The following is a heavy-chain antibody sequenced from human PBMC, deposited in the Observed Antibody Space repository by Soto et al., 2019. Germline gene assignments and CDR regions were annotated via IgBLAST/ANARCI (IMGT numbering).Heavy chain of an antibody. CDR3: ARESQPFGVVIYFDY. J-gene: IGHJ4*02. CDR1: GFTFSNYS. V-gene: IGHV3-48*01. CDR2: ISSSSGTI. Sequence: PGGSLRLSCAASGFTFSNYSMTWVRQAPGKGLEWVSYISSSSGTIYYADSVKGRFTISRDNAKNSLFLQINSPRAEDTAVYYCARESQPFGVVIYFDYWGQGTLVTVSS. D-gene: IGHD3-3*01.